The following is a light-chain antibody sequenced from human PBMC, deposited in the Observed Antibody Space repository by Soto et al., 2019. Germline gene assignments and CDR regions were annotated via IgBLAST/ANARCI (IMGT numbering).Light chain of an antibody. J-gene: IGKJ1*01. CDR3: QQSSSFPWP. V-gene: IGKV1-39*01. CDR1: QSIRGY. CDR2: AAA. Sequence: DIQMTHSPSSLSASVGDRVNITCRASQSIRGYLNWYQQKEGRAPNLLIYAAATLQNGVPSRFSGTGSGTDFTLTISSLQPADVAPYPCQQSSSFPWPFGQGNRVAMK.